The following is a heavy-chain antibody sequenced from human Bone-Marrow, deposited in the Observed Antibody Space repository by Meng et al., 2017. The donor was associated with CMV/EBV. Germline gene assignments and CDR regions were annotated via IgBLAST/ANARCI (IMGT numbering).Heavy chain of an antibody. CDR3: ARSDSSSTPVGDYYYYYGMDF. J-gene: IGHJ6*02. CDR1: GYTFTGYY. CDR2: INPSGGST. D-gene: IGHD1-26*01. V-gene: IGHV1-46*01. Sequence: ASVKVSCKASGYTFTGYYMHWVRQAPGQGLEWMGIINPSGGSTSYAQKFQGRVTMTRDTSTSTVYMELSSLRSEDTAVYYCARSDSSSTPVGDYYYYYGMDFWGQGTTVTGSS.